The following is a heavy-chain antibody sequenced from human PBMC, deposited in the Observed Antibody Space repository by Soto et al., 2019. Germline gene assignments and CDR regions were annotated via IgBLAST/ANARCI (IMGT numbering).Heavy chain of an antibody. Sequence: GGSLRLSCAASGFTFSTYGMHWVRQVPGKGLVWVSRINNDGSSTSYADSVKGRFTISRDNAKNTLYLQMNSLRAEDTAVYYCARAQYCGGDCYYYGMDVWGQGTTVTVSS. J-gene: IGHJ6*02. V-gene: IGHV3-74*01. D-gene: IGHD2-21*01. CDR2: INNDGSST. CDR1: GFTFSTYG. CDR3: ARAQYCGGDCYYYGMDV.